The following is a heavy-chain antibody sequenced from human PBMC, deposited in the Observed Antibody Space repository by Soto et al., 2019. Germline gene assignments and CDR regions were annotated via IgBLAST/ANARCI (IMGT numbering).Heavy chain of an antibody. CDR3: ARVKKVVPVSWLDP. V-gene: IGHV1-18*01. CDR2: ISAYNGNT. J-gene: IGHJ5*02. D-gene: IGHD3-10*02. Sequence: QVPLVQSGGEVKKPGASVKVSCKASGYTFTSYGINWVRQAPGQGLEWMGWISAYNGNTNYAQKFQGRVTMTTDTXXSTAYMELRSLRSDDTAVYYCARVKKVVPVSWLDPWGQGALVTVSS. CDR1: GYTFTSYG.